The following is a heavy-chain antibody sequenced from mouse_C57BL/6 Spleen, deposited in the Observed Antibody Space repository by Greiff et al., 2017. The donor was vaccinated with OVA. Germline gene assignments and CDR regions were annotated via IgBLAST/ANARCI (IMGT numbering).Heavy chain of an antibody. CDR1: GYAFSSYW. V-gene: IGHV1-80*01. Sequence: QVHVKQSGAELVKPGASVKISCKASGYAFSSYWMNWVKQRPGKGLEWIGQIYTGDGDTNYNGKFKGKATLTADKSSSTAYMQLSRLTAEDSAVYVCARGKNLRGAMDYWGQGTSVTVSS. CDR3: ARGKNLRGAMDY. J-gene: IGHJ4*01. D-gene: IGHD1-1*01. CDR2: IYTGDGDT.